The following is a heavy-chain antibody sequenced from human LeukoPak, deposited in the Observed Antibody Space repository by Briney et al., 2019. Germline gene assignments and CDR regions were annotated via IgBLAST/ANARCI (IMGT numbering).Heavy chain of an antibody. CDR2: IYHTGNT. J-gene: IGHJ4*02. V-gene: IGHV4-38-2*01. Sequence: PSETLSLTCGVSAPYIISSHYWGWIPQPPGKGLEWIGSIYHTGNTYYNPSLQSRVTISVATSTNQSSLRLSSLPATDPAVNYCARSFSSVSRRYYHFESWGQGTLVTVSS. CDR3: ARSFSSVSRRYYHFES. D-gene: IGHD3-10*01. CDR1: APYIISSHY.